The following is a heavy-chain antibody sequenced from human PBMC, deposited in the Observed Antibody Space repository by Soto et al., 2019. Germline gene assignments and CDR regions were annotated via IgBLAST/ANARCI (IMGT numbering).Heavy chain of an antibody. CDR1: GGTFSSYA. CDR2: IIPIFGTA. J-gene: IGHJ6*02. D-gene: IGHD1-26*01. Sequence: QVQLVQSGAEVKKPGSSVKVSCKASGGTFSSYAISWVRQAPGQGLEWMGGIIPIFGTANYAQKFQGRVTITADXXTXTXXMELSSLRSEDTAVYYCASGVGATPSSRYYYGMDVWGQGTTVTVSS. CDR3: ASGVGATPSSRYYYGMDV. V-gene: IGHV1-69*12.